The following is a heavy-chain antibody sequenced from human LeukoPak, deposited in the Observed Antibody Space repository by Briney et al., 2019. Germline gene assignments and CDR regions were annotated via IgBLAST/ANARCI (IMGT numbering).Heavy chain of an antibody. J-gene: IGHJ1*01. Sequence: SQTLSLTCTVSGASISSGGYYWSWIRQHPGKGLEWIGYISYSGSPYYNPSLKSWVTISVDTSRNQFSLKLSSVTAADTAVYYCARGPHCSSTSCYSEYFHHWGQGTLVTVSS. CDR1: GASISSGGYY. CDR3: ARGPHCSSTSCYSEYFHH. D-gene: IGHD2-2*01. V-gene: IGHV4-31*03. CDR2: ISYSGSP.